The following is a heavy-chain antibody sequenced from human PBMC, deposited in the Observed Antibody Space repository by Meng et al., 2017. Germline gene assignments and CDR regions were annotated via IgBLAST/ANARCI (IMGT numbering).Heavy chain of an antibody. D-gene: IGHD6-6*01. CDR2: INHSGST. CDR3: ARRGIAARPFYY. V-gene: IGHV4-34*01. J-gene: IGHJ4*02. Sequence: QGQLQQWGAVLLNPSETLSLTCAVYGGSFSGYYWSWICQPPGKGLEWIGEINHSGSTNYTPSLKSRVTISVDTSKNQFSLKLSSVTAADTAVYYCARRGIAARPFYYWGQGTLVTVSS. CDR1: GGSFSGYY.